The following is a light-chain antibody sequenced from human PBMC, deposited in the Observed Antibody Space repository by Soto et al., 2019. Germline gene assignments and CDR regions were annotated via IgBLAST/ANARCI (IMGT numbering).Light chain of an antibody. V-gene: IGKV3-20*01. CDR2: RTS. Sequence: EILVTQSPGTLSLSRGERATLSCRASQSVSSSYLAWYQQKPGQAPRLLIYRTSTSATGIPDRFSGSGSGTDFTLNISRLEPEDFAVYWCQQYDSSPRTFGQGTKVDSK. CDR1: QSVSSSY. J-gene: IGKJ1*01. CDR3: QQYDSSPRT.